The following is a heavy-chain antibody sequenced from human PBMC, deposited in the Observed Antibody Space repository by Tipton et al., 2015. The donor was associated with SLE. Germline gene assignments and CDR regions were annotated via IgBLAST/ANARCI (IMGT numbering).Heavy chain of an antibody. J-gene: IGHJ4*02. CDR2: INHSGST. CDR3: ARDQGGSYSSFDY. D-gene: IGHD1-26*01. CDR1: GFTFGDYA. Sequence: LRLSCTASGFTFGDYAMSWVRQPPGKGLEWIGEINHSGSTNYNPSLKSRVTISVDTSKNQFSLKLNSVTPEDTAVYYCARDQGGSYSSFDYWGQGTLVTVSS. V-gene: IGHV4-34*01.